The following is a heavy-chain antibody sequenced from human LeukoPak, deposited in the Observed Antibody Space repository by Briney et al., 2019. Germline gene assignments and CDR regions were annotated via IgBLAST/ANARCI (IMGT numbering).Heavy chain of an antibody. CDR1: GGSINSGSYY. Sequence: SQTLSLTCTVSGGSINSGSYYWNWIRQSAGKGLEWIGHIYTTGSTNYSPSLRSRVTISLDTFKNQFSLKLNSVTAADTAVYYCARCTSTSCYNFDYWGQGTLVTVSS. CDR3: ARCTSTSCYNFDY. V-gene: IGHV4-61*09. J-gene: IGHJ4*02. CDR2: IYTTGST. D-gene: IGHD2-2*02.